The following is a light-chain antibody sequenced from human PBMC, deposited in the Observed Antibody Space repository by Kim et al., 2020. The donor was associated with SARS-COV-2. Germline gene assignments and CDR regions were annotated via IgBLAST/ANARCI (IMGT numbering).Light chain of an antibody. V-gene: IGLV3-21*04. CDR2: YDS. J-gene: IGLJ1*01. Sequence: SYELTQPPSVSVAPGKTARITCGGNNIGTKSVHWYQQKPGQAPVLVIYYDSDRPSGIPERFSGSNSGNTATLTISRVEVGDEADYFCQVWDGTSEHYAFGTGTKVTVL. CDR3: QVWDGTSEHYA. CDR1: NIGTKS.